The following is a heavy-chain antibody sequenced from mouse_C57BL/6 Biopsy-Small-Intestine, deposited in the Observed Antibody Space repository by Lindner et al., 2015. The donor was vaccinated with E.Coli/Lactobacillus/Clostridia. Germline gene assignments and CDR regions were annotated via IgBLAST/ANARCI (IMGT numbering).Heavy chain of an antibody. Sequence: VQLQESGPELVKPGASVKISRKASGYAFSSSWMNWVKQRPGKGLEWIGRIYPGDGDTNYNGKFKGKATLTADKSSSTAYMQLSSLTSEDSAVYFCARGGSGAFAYWGQGTLVTVSA. CDR2: IYPGDGDT. CDR1: GYAFSSSW. J-gene: IGHJ3*01. D-gene: IGHD3-2*02. CDR3: ARGGSGAFAY. V-gene: IGHV1-82*01.